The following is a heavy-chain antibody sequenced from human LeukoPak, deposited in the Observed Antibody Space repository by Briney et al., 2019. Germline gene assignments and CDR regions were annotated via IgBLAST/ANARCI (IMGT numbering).Heavy chain of an antibody. Sequence: ASVKVSCKASGYTFTGYYMHWVRQAPGQGLEWMGWINPNSGGTNYAQKFQGRVTMTRDTSISTAYMELSRLRPDDTAVYYCARGGEVVVVRYYYYYMDVWGKGTTVTVSS. CDR2: INPNSGGT. CDR1: GYTFTGYY. CDR3: ARGGEVVVVRYYYYYMDV. V-gene: IGHV1-2*02. J-gene: IGHJ6*03. D-gene: IGHD2-15*01.